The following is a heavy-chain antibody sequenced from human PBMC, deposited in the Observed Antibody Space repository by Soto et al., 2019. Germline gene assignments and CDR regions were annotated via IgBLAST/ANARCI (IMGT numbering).Heavy chain of an antibody. D-gene: IGHD6-19*01. CDR3: ARFASSGWFLDY. CDR1: GYTFTSYD. V-gene: IGHV1-8*01. CDR2: MNPNSGNT. Sequence: GASVKVSCKASGYTFTSYDINWVRQATGQGLEWMGWMNPNSGNTGYTQKFQGRVTMTRNTSISTAYMELSSLRSDDTAVYYCARFASSGWFLDYWCQGPLVTVSS. J-gene: IGHJ4*02.